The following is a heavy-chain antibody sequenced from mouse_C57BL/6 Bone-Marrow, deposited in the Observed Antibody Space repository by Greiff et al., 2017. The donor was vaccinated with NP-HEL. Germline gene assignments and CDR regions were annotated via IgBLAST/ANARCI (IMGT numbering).Heavy chain of an antibody. CDR1: GYTFTSYT. J-gene: IGHJ2*01. Sequence: LVESGAELARPGASVKMSCKASGYTFTSYTMHWVKQRPGQGLEWIGYINPSSGYTKYNQKFKDKATLTADKSSSTAYMQLSSLTSEDSAVYYCARSRNYYAFDYWGQGTTLTVSS. V-gene: IGHV1-4*01. CDR2: INPSSGYT. CDR3: ARSRNYYAFDY. D-gene: IGHD1-1*01.